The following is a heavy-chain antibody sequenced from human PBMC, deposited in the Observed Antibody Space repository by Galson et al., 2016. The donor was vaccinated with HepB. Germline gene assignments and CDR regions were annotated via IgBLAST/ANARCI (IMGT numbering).Heavy chain of an antibody. CDR1: GFSLSTRGVG. V-gene: IGHV2-5*01. J-gene: IGHJ6*02. D-gene: IGHD1-1*01. Sequence: PALVKPTQTLTLTCTFSGFSLSTRGVGVGWIRQPPGKALEWLALIYWNNDKHYSPSLKSRLTIAKDPSENQVVLTMTNIDPVDTATYYCAHGGRPLVLERGTYSYYNMDVWGQGTTVTVSS. CDR2: IYWNNDK. CDR3: AHGGRPLVLERGTYSYYNMDV.